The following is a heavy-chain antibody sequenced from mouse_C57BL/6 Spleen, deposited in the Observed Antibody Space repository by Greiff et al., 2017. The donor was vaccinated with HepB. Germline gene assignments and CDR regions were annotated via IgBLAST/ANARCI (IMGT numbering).Heavy chain of an antibody. CDR1: GYAFSSSW. CDR3: ARSGLSNWGFAY. D-gene: IGHD4-1*02. CDR2: IYPGDGDT. Sequence: VNVVESGPELVKPGASVKISCKASGYAFSSSWMNWVKQRPGKGLEWIGRIYPGDGDTNYNGKFKGKATLTADKSSSTAYIQLSSLTSEDSAVYFCARSGLSNWGFAYWGQGTLVTVSA. V-gene: IGHV1-82*01. J-gene: IGHJ3*01.